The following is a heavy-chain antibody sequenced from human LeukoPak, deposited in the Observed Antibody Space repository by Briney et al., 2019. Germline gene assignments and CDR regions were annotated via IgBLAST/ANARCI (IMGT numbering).Heavy chain of an antibody. J-gene: IGHJ4*02. CDR2: IYYSGST. CDR1: GGSISSYY. D-gene: IGHD2-2*02. V-gene: IGHV4-59*12. CDR3: AREARYCSSTSCYTNFDY. Sequence: SETLSLTFTVSGGSISSYYWSWIRQPPGKGLEWIGYIYYSGSTKYNPSLKSRVTISVETSKNQFSLKVSSVTAADTAVYYCAREARYCSSTSCYTNFDYWGQGTLVTVSS.